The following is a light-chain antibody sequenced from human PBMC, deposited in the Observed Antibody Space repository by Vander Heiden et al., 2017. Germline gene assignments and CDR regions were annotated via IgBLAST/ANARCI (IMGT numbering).Light chain of an antibody. V-gene: IGKV3-20*01. Sequence: IVLTQSPGTLSLSPGERRTLSCRASQSFSSNYLAWYQQKPGQAPRLLIYGATNRATGIPDRFSGSGSGTDFTLTISRLEPEDLAVYYCQQYHASPRTFGQGTNVEIK. CDR2: GAT. J-gene: IGKJ1*01. CDR3: QQYHASPRT. CDR1: QSFSSNY.